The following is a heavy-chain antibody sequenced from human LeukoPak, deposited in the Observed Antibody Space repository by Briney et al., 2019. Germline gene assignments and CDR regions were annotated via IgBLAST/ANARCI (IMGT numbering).Heavy chain of an antibody. CDR2: ISGGGGST. Sequence: GGSLRLSCAASGFTFSSYAMSWVRQAPGKGLEWVSAISGGGGSTYYADSVKGRFTIYRDNSKNTLYLQMNSLRAEDTAVYYCANTMPKYCGGDCYPWYFDYWGQGTLVTVSS. J-gene: IGHJ4*02. D-gene: IGHD2-21*02. CDR1: GFTFSSYA. V-gene: IGHV3-23*01. CDR3: ANTMPKYCGGDCYPWYFDY.